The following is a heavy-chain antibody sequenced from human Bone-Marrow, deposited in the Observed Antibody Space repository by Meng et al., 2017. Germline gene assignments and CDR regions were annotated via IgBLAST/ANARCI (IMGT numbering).Heavy chain of an antibody. CDR2: IYYSGST. Sequence: VRLQQYGPGRWKPSQTLSLTCPVSGSSISSGGYYWSWLRQHPGKGLEWIGYIYYSGSTYYNPSLKSLVTISVDTSKNQISLKLSSVTAADTAVYYCARVGYSGSRVTSYYFDYWGQGTLVTVSS. J-gene: IGHJ4*02. V-gene: IGHV4-31*01. D-gene: IGHD1-26*01. CDR3: ARVGYSGSRVTSYYFDY. CDR1: GSSISSGGYY.